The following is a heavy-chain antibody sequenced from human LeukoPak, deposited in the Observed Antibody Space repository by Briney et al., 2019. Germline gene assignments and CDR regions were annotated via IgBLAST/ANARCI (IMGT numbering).Heavy chain of an antibody. CDR3: SRGYSYFDY. Sequence: GGSLRLSCTASGFTFGDYAVSWFRQAPGKGLEWVGFIRSKVYGGTKEYAASVKGRFTISRDDSKSIAYLQTNSLKTDDTAVYYCSRGYSYFDYWGQGTLVTVSS. CDR1: GFTFGDYA. CDR2: IRSKVYGGTK. D-gene: IGHD3-22*01. V-gene: IGHV3-49*03. J-gene: IGHJ4*02.